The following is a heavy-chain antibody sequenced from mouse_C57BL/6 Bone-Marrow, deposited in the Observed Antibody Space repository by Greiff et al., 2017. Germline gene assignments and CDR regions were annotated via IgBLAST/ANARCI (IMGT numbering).Heavy chain of an antibody. CDR3: ARGLSWPGAMDY. Sequence: EVMLVESGGGLVKPGGSLKLSCAASGFTFSSYAMSWVRQTPEKRLEWVATISAGGSYTYYPDNVKGRFTISRDNAKNNMYLQMSHLKSEDTAMYYCARGLSWPGAMDYWGQGTSVTVSS. CDR1: GFTFSSYA. J-gene: IGHJ4*01. CDR2: ISAGGSYT. D-gene: IGHD1-1*01. V-gene: IGHV5-4*03.